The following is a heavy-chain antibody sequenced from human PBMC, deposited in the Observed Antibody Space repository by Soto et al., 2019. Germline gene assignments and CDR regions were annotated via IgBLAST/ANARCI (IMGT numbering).Heavy chain of an antibody. Sequence: GGSLRLSCAASGFTFDDYSMHWVRQAPGKGLEWVSRISWDGGSTYYADSVKGRFTISRDNSKNSLYLQMNSLRTEDTALYYCAKEDTAMVTGYHYYGMDVWGQGTTVTVSS. CDR1: GFTFDDYS. J-gene: IGHJ6*02. D-gene: IGHD5-18*01. V-gene: IGHV3-43*01. CDR2: ISWDGGST. CDR3: AKEDTAMVTGYHYYGMDV.